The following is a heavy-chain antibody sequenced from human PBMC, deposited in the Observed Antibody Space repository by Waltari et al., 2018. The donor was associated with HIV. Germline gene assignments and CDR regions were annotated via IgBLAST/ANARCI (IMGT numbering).Heavy chain of an antibody. D-gene: IGHD6-13*01. CDR3: AKDVRPRIALPNWFDF. V-gene: IGHV3-30*02. J-gene: IGHJ5*01. CDR2: ISHDESND. CDR1: EFTLGAFV. Sequence: QVQLVASGGGGVKPGGSRRLYCSAAEFTLGAFVIDRVHPAQGKGAEWVSSISHDESNDYYADSVKGRLTISRDNSKNTLFLQMNSLRAEDTAVYFCAKDVRPRIALPNWFDFWGQGTLVTVSS.